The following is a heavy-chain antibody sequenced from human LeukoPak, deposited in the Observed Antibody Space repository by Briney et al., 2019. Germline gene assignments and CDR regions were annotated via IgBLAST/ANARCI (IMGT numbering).Heavy chain of an antibody. CDR1: GFTFSSYA. V-gene: IGHV3-23*01. Sequence: PGGSLRLSCAASGFTFSSYAMSWVRQAPGRGLEWVSAISGSGGSTYYADSVKGRFTVSRDNSKNTLYLQMNSLRAEDTAVYYCAKDVFYPYYFMDVWGKGTTVTASS. D-gene: IGHD3-9*01. CDR3: AKDVFYPYYFMDV. J-gene: IGHJ6*03. CDR2: ISGSGGST.